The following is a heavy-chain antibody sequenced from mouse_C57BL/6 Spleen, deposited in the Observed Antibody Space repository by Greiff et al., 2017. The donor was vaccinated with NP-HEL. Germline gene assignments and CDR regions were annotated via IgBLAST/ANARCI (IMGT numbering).Heavy chain of an antibody. V-gene: IGHV1-80*01. J-gene: IGHJ3*01. D-gene: IGHD2-2*01. Sequence: QVQLQQSGAELVKPGASVKISCKASGYAFSSYWMNWVKQRPGKGLEWIGQIYPGDGDTNYNGKFKGKATLTAAKSSSTAYMQLSSLTSEDSAVYFCARSTMVTSPWFAYWGQGTLVTVSA. CDR2: IYPGDGDT. CDR1: GYAFSSYW. CDR3: ARSTMVTSPWFAY.